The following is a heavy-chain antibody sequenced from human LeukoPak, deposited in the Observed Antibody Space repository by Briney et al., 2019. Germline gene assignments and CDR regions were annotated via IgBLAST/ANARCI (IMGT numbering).Heavy chain of an antibody. J-gene: IGHJ4*02. CDR2: ISYDGSNK. CDR3: AKDEGRRITGTPNPKGPDY. Sequence: GGSLRLSCAASGFTFSSFGMHWVRQAPGKGLEWVAVISYDGSNKYYADSVKGRFTISRDNSKNTLYLQMNSLRAEDTAVYYCAKDEGRRITGTPNPKGPDYWGQGTLVTVSS. V-gene: IGHV3-30*18. CDR1: GFTFSSFG. D-gene: IGHD1-20*01.